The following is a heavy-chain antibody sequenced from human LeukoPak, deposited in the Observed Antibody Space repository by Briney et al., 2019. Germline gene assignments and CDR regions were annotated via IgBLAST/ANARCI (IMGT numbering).Heavy chain of an antibody. CDR2: IIPIFGTA. J-gene: IGHJ4*02. D-gene: IGHD6-19*01. CDR1: GSTFSSYA. V-gene: IGHV1-69*13. CDR3: ASQQWLVHTLAY. Sequence: ASVKVSCKASGSTFSSYAISWVRQAPGQGLEWMGGIIPIFGTANYAQKFQGRVTITADESTSTAYMELSSLRSEDTAVYYCASQQWLVHTLAYWGQGTLVTVSS.